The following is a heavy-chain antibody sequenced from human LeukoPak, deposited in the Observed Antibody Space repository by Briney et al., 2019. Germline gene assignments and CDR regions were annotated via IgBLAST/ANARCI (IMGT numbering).Heavy chain of an antibody. CDR3: ARDQGPVNMIEPDYAY. D-gene: IGHD3-22*01. Sequence: ASVKVSCKASGYTFTSYGISWVRQAPGQGLEWMGWISAYNGNTNYAQNFQGRVTMTTDTSTSTAYMELRSLRSDDTAVYYCARDQGPVNMIEPDYAYWGQGTLVTVSS. CDR1: GYTFTSYG. J-gene: IGHJ4*02. V-gene: IGHV1-18*01. CDR2: ISAYNGNT.